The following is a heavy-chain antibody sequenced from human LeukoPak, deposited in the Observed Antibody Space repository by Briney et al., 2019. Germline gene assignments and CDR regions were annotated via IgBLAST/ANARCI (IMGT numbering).Heavy chain of an antibody. Sequence: GASVKVSCKTSGYRFTAYPLHWVRQAPGQGLEWLGWMNPHSGETNNAQKFRGRVTMTRDTSISVAYMQLSSLRSDDTAVYYCARGMDAEAFQNWGQGTLVTVSS. CDR1: GYRFTAYP. CDR2: MNPHSGET. CDR3: ARGMDAEAFQN. J-gene: IGHJ1*01. D-gene: IGHD2-2*03. V-gene: IGHV1-2*02.